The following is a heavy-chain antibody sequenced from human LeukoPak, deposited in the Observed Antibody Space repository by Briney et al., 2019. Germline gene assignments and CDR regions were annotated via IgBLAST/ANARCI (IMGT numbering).Heavy chain of an antibody. D-gene: IGHD3-22*01. Sequence: ASVKVSCKASGYTFTSYDINWVRQATGQGLEWMGWMNPNSGNTGYAQKFQGRVTITRNTSISTAYMELSSLRSEDTAVYYCARGPITMIVAPIAPSYYMDVWGKGTTVTVSS. CDR3: ARGPITMIVAPIAPSYYMDV. CDR2: MNPNSGNT. V-gene: IGHV1-8*03. J-gene: IGHJ6*03. CDR1: GYTFTSYD.